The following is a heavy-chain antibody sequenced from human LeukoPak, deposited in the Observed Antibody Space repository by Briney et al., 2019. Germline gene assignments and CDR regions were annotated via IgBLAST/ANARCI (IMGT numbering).Heavy chain of an antibody. CDR2: INSDGSST. Sequence: GGSLRLSCAASGFTFSSYWMHWVRQAPGKGLVWVSRINSDGSSTSYADSVKGRFTISRDNAKNSLYLQMNSLRAEDTAVYYCASVPAAMGYYYYYMDVWGKGTTVTVSS. CDR1: GFTFSSYW. J-gene: IGHJ6*03. V-gene: IGHV3-74*01. CDR3: ASVPAAMGYYYYYMDV. D-gene: IGHD2-2*01.